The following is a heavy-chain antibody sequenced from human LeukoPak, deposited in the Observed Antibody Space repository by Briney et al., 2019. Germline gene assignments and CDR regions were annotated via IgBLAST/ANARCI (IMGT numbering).Heavy chain of an antibody. D-gene: IGHD4-11*01. CDR3: AKGPNENSNYLFDR. CDR1: GFSFNTYA. Sequence: GSLRLSFSASGFSFNTYAMNWGRQAPRRGVEWGSGVNGSGGETIYSNSVKGLFTISRDNSKSTLYLQMNSLRADDSAVYYCAKGPNENSNYLFDRWGQGILVTVSS. J-gene: IGHJ5*02. CDR2: VNGSGGET. V-gene: IGHV3-23*01.